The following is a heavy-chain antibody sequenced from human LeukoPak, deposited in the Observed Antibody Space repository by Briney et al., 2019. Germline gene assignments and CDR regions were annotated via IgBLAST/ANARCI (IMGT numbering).Heavy chain of an antibody. V-gene: IGHV5-51*01. CDR2: IYPADSDT. D-gene: IGHD6-13*01. CDR3: ASPGNRGYSSPFDY. Sequence: GESLKISCKGSGYTFTSYWIGWVRQMPGKGLEWMGIIYPADSDTKYSPSFQGHVTMSADKTISTAYLQWSSLRASDTALYYCASPGNRGYSSPFDYWGQGTLVTVSS. CDR1: GYTFTSYW. J-gene: IGHJ4*02.